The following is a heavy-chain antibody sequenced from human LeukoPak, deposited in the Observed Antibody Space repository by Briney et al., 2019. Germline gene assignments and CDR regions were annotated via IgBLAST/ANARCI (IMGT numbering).Heavy chain of an antibody. CDR3: ARRYYYGSGDRKNYFDY. V-gene: IGHV5-51*01. Sequence: GESLKISCKGSAYSFTSYWIGWVRQMPRKGLEWMGIIFPGDSDTRYSPSFQGQVIISADKSISTAYLQWSSLKASDTAMYYCARRYYYGSGDRKNYFDYWGQGTLVTVSS. D-gene: IGHD3-10*01. CDR1: AYSFTSYW. J-gene: IGHJ4*02. CDR2: IFPGDSDT.